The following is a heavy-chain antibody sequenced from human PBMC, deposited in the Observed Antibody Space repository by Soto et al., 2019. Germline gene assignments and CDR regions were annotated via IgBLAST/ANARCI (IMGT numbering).Heavy chain of an antibody. Sequence: QLQLQESGPGLVKPSQTLSLTCTVSGGSISSGDYYCSWIRQPPGKGLEWIGYIYYSGSTYYNPSLKSLVTISEDTSRNQFSLKLSSVTAADTAVYYCAVATLGGGYSYGPYWDFDLWGRGTLVTVSS. D-gene: IGHD5-18*01. J-gene: IGHJ2*01. CDR1: GGSISSGDYY. CDR3: AVATLGGGYSYGPYWDFDL. V-gene: IGHV4-30-4*01. CDR2: IYYSGST.